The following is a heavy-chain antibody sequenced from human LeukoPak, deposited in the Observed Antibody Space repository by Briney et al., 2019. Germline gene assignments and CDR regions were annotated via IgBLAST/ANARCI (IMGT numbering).Heavy chain of an antibody. CDR2: INHSGST. D-gene: IGHD1-26*01. CDR3: ARARRYSYYMDV. CDR1: GGSFSGYY. Sequence: PSETLSLTCAVYGGSFSGYYWSWIRQPPGKGLEWIGEINHSGSTNYNPSLKSRVTISVDTSKNQFSLKLSSVTAADTAVYYCARARRYSYYMDVWGKGTTVTVSS. J-gene: IGHJ6*03. V-gene: IGHV4-34*01.